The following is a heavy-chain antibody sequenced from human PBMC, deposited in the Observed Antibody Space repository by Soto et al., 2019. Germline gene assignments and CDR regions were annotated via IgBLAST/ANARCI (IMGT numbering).Heavy chain of an antibody. CDR1: GFTFSSYA. Sequence: EVQLLESGGGLVQPGGSLRLSCAASGFTFSSYAMSWVRQAPGKGLERVSAISGSGGSTYYADSVKGRFTISRDNSKNTLYLQMNSLRADDTAVYYCAKGGLGYCSGGSCYQPFDYWGQGTLVTVSS. D-gene: IGHD2-15*01. CDR2: ISGSGGST. V-gene: IGHV3-23*01. J-gene: IGHJ4*02. CDR3: AKGGLGYCSGGSCYQPFDY.